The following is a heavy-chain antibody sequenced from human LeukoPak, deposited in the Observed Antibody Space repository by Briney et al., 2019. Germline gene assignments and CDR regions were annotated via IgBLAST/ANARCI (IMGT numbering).Heavy chain of an antibody. CDR2: ISGSGGST. Sequence: GSLRLSCAASGFTFSSYAMSWVRQAPGKGLEWVSAISGSGGSTYYADSVKGRFTISRDNSKNTLYLQMNSLRAEDTAVYYCAKIRCSSTSCYIFDYWGQGILVTVSS. D-gene: IGHD2-2*02. CDR3: AKIRCSSTSCYIFDY. CDR1: GFTFSSYA. V-gene: IGHV3-23*01. J-gene: IGHJ4*02.